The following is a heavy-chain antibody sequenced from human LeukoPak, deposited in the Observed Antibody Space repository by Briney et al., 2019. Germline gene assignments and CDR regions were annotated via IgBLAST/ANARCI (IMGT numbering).Heavy chain of an antibody. V-gene: IGHV3-9*01. J-gene: IGHJ4*02. CDR1: GFTFDDYA. D-gene: IGHD3-3*01. CDR2: ISWNSGSI. CDR3: AKGRDFWSGYPTPFDY. Sequence: PGGSLRLSCAASGFTFDDYAMHWVRQAPGKGLERVSGISWNSGSIGYADSVKGRFTISRDNAKNSLYLQMNSLRAEDTALYYCAKGRDFWSGYPTPFDYWGQGTLVTVSS.